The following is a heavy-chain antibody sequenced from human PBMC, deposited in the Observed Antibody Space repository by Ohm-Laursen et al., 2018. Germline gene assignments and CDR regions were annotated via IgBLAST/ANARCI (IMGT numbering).Heavy chain of an antibody. D-gene: IGHD1-1*01. Sequence: SLRLSCAASGFTFSTYDMHWVRQAPGKGLEWVSGISWNSGSIGYADSVKGRFTISRDNAKNSLYLQMNSLRAEDTALYYCAKDIGTARGYYYYGMDVWGQGTTVTVSS. CDR2: ISWNSGSI. V-gene: IGHV3-9*01. J-gene: IGHJ6*02. CDR3: AKDIGTARGYYYYGMDV. CDR1: GFTFSTYD.